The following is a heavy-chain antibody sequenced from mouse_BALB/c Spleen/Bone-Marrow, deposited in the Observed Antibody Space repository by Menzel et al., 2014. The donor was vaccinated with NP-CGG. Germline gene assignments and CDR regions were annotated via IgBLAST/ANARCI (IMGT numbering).Heavy chain of an antibody. CDR1: GYSFTSYY. D-gene: IGHD2-4*01. Sequence: EVQLQQSGPELMKPGASVKISCKASGYSFTSYYMHWVKQSHGKSLEWIGYIDLFNGGTSYNQKFKGKATLTVDKSSSTAYMHLSSLTSEDSAVYYCAGSTMISAWFAYWGQGTLVTVSA. J-gene: IGHJ3*01. CDR3: AGSTMISAWFAY. V-gene: IGHV1S135*01. CDR2: IDLFNGGT.